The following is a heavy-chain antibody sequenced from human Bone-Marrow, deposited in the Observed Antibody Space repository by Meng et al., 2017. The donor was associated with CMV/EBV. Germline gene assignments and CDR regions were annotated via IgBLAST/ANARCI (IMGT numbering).Heavy chain of an antibody. D-gene: IGHD6-6*01. J-gene: IGHJ4*02. CDR1: GGSISSSSYY. CDR3: ARGQLGGLWDY. CDR2: IYYSGST. V-gene: IGHV4-39*07. Sequence: SETLSLTCTVSGGSISSSSYYWGWIRQPPGKGLEWIGSIYYSGSTYYNPSLKSRVTISVDTSKNQFSLKLSSVTAADTAVYYCARGQLGGLWDYWGQGTLVTVSS.